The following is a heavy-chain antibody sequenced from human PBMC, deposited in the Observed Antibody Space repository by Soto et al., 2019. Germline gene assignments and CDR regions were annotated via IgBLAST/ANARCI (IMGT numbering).Heavy chain of an antibody. V-gene: IGHV3-7*01. CDR1: GFTFSSHW. CDR2: IKSDGSEK. Sequence: EVQLVQSGGGLVQPGGSLTLSCAASGFTFSSHWMSWFRRAPGKGLEWVANIKSDGSEKYYADSVKGRFTVSRDNAQNSVFLQMNSLRAEDTAVYYCARESEDRTSNFDYWGQGTLVTVSS. CDR3: ARESEDRTSNFDY. J-gene: IGHJ4*02.